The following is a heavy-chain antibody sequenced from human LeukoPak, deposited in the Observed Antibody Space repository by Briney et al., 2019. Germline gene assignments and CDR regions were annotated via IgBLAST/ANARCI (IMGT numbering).Heavy chain of an antibody. CDR1: GGSISSYY. CDR2: IYTSGST. Sequence: SETLSLTCPVSGGSISSYYWSWIRQPAGKGLAWIGRIYTSGSTNYNPSLKSRVTMSVDTSKNQFSLKLSSVTAADTAVYYCAREYSRGWSRGFDCWGQATLVTASS. D-gene: IGHD6-19*01. CDR3: AREYSRGWSRGFDC. J-gene: IGHJ4*02. V-gene: IGHV4-4*07.